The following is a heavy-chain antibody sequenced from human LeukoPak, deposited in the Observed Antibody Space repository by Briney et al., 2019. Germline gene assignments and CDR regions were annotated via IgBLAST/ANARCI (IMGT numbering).Heavy chain of an antibody. J-gene: IGHJ5*02. D-gene: IGHD3-10*01. Sequence: ASVKVSCKASGYTFTSYDINWVRQATGQGLEWMGWMNPNSGNTGYAQKFQGRVTMTRNTSISTAYMELSSLRSEDTAVYYCARGHITMVRGVRIRNWFDPWGQGTLVTVSP. V-gene: IGHV1-8*01. CDR2: MNPNSGNT. CDR1: GYTFTSYD. CDR3: ARGHITMVRGVRIRNWFDP.